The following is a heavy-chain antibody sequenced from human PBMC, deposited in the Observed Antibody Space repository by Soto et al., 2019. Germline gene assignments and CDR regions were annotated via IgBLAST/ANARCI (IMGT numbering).Heavy chain of an antibody. D-gene: IGHD6-13*01. J-gene: IGHJ5*02. CDR3: ARATQLEQQLLRNKYNWFDP. CDR2: IIPIFGTA. V-gene: IGHV1-69*01. CDR1: GGTFSSYA. Sequence: QVQLVQSGAEVKKPGSSVKVSCRASGGTFSSYAISWVRQAPGQGLEWMGGIIPIFGTANYAQKFQGRVTITADESTSTAYMELSSLRSEDTAVYYCARATQLEQQLLRNKYNWFDPWGQGTLVTVSS.